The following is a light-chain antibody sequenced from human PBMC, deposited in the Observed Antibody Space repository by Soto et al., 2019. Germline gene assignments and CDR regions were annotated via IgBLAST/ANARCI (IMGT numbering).Light chain of an antibody. CDR3: QQSYSTPT. V-gene: IGKV1-39*01. CDR1: QSISNY. J-gene: IGKJ1*01. Sequence: DIQMTQSPSSLSASVGDRVTITCRTSQSISNYLNWYQQKPGKAPNLLIYAASNLQSGVPSRFRGSGSGTDFTLTISSLQPEDFATYYCQQSYSTPTFGQGTKVEIK. CDR2: AAS.